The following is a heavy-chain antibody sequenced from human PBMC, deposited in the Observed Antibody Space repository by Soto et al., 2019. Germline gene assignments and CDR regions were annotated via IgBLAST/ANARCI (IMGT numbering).Heavy chain of an antibody. V-gene: IGHV1-18*01. CDR3: ASDHLNAYSCGMDV. CDR2: ISAYNGNT. CDR1: GYTFTSYG. Sequence: QVQLVQSGAAVKKPGASVKVSCKASGYTFTSYGFSWVRQAPGQGLEWMGWISAYNGNTNYAQKLQGRVTMTTDTSTSTAYMELRSLRSDDTAVYYCASDHLNAYSCGMDVWGQGTTVTVSS. J-gene: IGHJ6*02.